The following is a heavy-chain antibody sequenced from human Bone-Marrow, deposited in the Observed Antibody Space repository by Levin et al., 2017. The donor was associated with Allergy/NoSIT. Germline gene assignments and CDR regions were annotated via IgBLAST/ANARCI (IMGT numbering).Heavy chain of an antibody. CDR2: ISYDGSNK. CDR3: AKEKKWLRFFDY. CDR1: GFTFSSYG. D-gene: IGHD5-12*01. V-gene: IGHV3-30*18. J-gene: IGHJ4*02. Sequence: GGSLRLSCAASGFTFSSYGMHWVRQAPGKGLEWVAVISYDGSNKYYADSVKGRFTISRDNSKNTLYLQMNSLRAEDTAVYYCAKEKKWLRFFDYWGQGTLVTVSS.